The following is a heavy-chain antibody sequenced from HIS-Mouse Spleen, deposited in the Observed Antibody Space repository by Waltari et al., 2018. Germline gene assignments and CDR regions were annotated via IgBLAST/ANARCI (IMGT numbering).Heavy chain of an antibody. D-gene: IGHD3-16*02. Sequence: QVQLVQSGAEVKKPGASVTVSCKASGYTCTSSDINWLGQATGQGFECVGWVNPNSRNTGYAQKLQGRITMTRNTSISTAYMELSSLRSEDTAVYYCARGGRLRLGELSLYGGYAFDIWGQGTMVTVSS. V-gene: IGHV1-8*01. CDR1: GYTCTSSD. CDR2: VNPNSRNT. J-gene: IGHJ3*02. CDR3: ARGGRLRLGELSLYGGYAFDI.